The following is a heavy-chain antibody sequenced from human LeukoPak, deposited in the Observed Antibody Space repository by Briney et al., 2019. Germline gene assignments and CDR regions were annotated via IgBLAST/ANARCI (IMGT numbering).Heavy chain of an antibody. Sequence: GGSLRLSCAAPGFTFSSYAMSWVRQAPGKGLEWVSATSGSGGSTYYADSVKGRFTISRDNSKNTLYLQMNSLRAEDTAVYYCAKVPVRIAAAGRFDYWGQGTLVTVSS. CDR2: TSGSGGST. D-gene: IGHD6-13*01. J-gene: IGHJ4*02. CDR3: AKVPVRIAAAGRFDY. V-gene: IGHV3-23*01. CDR1: GFTFSSYA.